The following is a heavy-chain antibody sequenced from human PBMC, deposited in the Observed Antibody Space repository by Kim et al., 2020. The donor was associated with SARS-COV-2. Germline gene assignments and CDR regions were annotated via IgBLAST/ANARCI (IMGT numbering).Heavy chain of an antibody. CDR1: GGSISSGGYY. D-gene: IGHD4-17*01. Sequence: SETLSLTCTVSGGSISSGGYYWSWIRQHPGKGLEWIGYIYYSGSTYYNPSLKSRVTISVDTSKNQFSLKLSSVTAADTAVYYCARAVEDSGDYVFDFDYWGQGTLVTVSS. V-gene: IGHV4-31*03. J-gene: IGHJ4*02. CDR3: ARAVEDSGDYVFDFDY. CDR2: IYYSGST.